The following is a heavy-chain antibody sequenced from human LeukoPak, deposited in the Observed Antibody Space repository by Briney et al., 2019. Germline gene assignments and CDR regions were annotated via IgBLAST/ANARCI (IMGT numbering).Heavy chain of an antibody. Sequence: GGSLRLSCAASGFTFSNAWMSWVRQAPGKGLEWVSVIYSGGSTYYADSVKGRFTISRDNSKNTLYLQMNSLRAEDTAVYYCARGRGYFDYWGQGTLVTVSS. CDR3: ARGRGYFDY. CDR2: IYSGGST. J-gene: IGHJ4*02. V-gene: IGHV3-66*01. D-gene: IGHD2-15*01. CDR1: GFTFSNAW.